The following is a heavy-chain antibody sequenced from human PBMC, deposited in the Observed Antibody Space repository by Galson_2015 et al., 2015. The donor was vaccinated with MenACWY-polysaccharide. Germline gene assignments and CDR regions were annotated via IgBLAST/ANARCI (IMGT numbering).Heavy chain of an antibody. J-gene: IGHJ4*02. CDR1: GYTFTNYA. CDR2: INTYNANT. Sequence: SVKVSCKASGYTFTNYAINWVRQAPGQGLEWMGWINTYNANTYYAQKVQGRVTVTADTSTSTAYMELRSLRSDDTAVYYCARGAGGTEDYWGQGTLVTVSS. V-gene: IGHV1-18*04. CDR3: ARGAGGTEDY. D-gene: IGHD2-15*01.